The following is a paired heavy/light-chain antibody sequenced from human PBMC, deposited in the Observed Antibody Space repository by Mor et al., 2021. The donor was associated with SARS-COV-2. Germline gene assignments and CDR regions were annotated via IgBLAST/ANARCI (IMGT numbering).Heavy chain of an antibody. V-gene: IGHV3-66*01. Sequence: EVQLVESGGGLVQPGGSLRLSCAASEFTLSASHVSWVRQVPGKGLEWVAVTYSGGRTHFADFVKGRFTISRDNFKNSLYLQMNSLTVEDAAVYYCATDRGFFDSWGRGSLVTVSP. CDR1: EFTLSASH. CDR2: TYSGGRT. CDR3: ATDRGFFDS. J-gene: IGHJ5*01.
Light chain of an antibody. CDR1: QDISGS. Sequence: AIQLTQSPLSLSAAVGDRVTISCRASQDISGSLAWYQQKPGKAPNLLIYGATTLEGGVPSRFSGSGSGRDFTLTISSLEPEDSATYYCQQYKTDLRSFGPGTKVDIK. CDR2: GAT. V-gene: IGKV1-13*02. CDR3: QQYKTDLRS. J-gene: IGKJ3*01.